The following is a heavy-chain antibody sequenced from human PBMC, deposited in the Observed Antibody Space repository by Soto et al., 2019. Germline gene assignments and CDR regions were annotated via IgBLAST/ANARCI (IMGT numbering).Heavy chain of an antibody. CDR2: IYYSGST. V-gene: IGHV4-39*01. CDR3: ARRLYYDSSGFEGGGMDV. CDR1: GGSISSSSYY. Sequence: PSETLSLTCTVSGGSISSSSYYWGWIRQPPGKGLEWIGSIYYSGSTYYNPSLKSRVTISVGTSKNQFSLKLSSVTAADTAVYYCARRLYYDSSGFEGGGMDVWGQGTTVT. D-gene: IGHD3-22*01. J-gene: IGHJ6*02.